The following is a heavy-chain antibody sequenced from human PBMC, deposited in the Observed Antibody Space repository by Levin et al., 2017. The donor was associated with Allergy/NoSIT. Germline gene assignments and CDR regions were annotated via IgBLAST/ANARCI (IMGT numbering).Heavy chain of an antibody. CDR2: ITATGGNT. D-gene: IGHD2-8*01. Sequence: GGSLRLSCAASGFIFTSYGMSWVRQAPGKGPEWVSSITATGGNTYYADSVKGRFTISRDNSKDTLDLQMNNLRAEDTAVEYCARGIYCTNGVCYTIHYYAMDVWGQGTTVTVSS. CDR1: GFIFTSYG. J-gene: IGHJ6*02. V-gene: IGHV3-23*01. CDR3: ARGIYCTNGVCYTIHYYAMDV.